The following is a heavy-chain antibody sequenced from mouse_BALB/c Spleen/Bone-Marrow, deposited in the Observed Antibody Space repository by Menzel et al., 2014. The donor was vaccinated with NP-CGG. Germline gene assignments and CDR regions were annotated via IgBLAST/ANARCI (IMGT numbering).Heavy chain of an antibody. Sequence: QVQLQQSGPDLVKPGALVKISCKASGYTFTSYDINWVKQRPGQGLEWIGWIYPGDGNTKYNEKFKGKATLTADKSSSTAYMQLSSLTSENSAVYFCTRGGYGNYVGYAMDYWGQGTSVTVSS. CDR1: GYTFTSYD. J-gene: IGHJ4*01. D-gene: IGHD2-10*02. V-gene: IGHV1S56*01. CDR2: IYPGDGNT. CDR3: TRGGYGNYVGYAMDY.